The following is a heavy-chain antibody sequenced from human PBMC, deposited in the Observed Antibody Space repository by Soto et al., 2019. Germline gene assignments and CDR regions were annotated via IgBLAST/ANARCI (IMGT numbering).Heavy chain of an antibody. CDR1: GFTFSNYA. CDR3: AKDRTPALGYSGYDCFDY. V-gene: IGHV3-23*01. J-gene: IGHJ4*02. CDR2: ISGSGGST. Sequence: EVQLLESGGGLVQPGGSLRLSCAASGFTFSNYAMSWVRQAPGKGLEWVSGISGSGGSTYYADAVKGRFTISRDNYKNTLYLQMNSLRAEDTAVYYCAKDRTPALGYSGYDCFDYWGQGTLVNVSS. D-gene: IGHD5-12*01.